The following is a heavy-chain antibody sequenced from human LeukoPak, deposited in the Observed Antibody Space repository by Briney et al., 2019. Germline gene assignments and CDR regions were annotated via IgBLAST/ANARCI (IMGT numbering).Heavy chain of an antibody. V-gene: IGHV3-33*08. CDR3: ARDRGYSSRPPRNWFDP. CDR1: GFTFSSYA. CDR2: IWYDGSNK. D-gene: IGHD6-13*01. Sequence: GRSLRLSCAASGFTFSSYAMHWVRQAPGKGLEWVAVIWYDGSNKYYADSVEGRFTISRDNSKNTLYLQMNSLRAEDTAVYYCARDRGYSSRPPRNWFDPWGQGTLVTVSS. J-gene: IGHJ5*02.